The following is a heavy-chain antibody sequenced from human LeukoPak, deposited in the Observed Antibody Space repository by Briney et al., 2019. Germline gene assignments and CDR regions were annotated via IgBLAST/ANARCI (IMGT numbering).Heavy chain of an antibody. D-gene: IGHD3-22*01. J-gene: IGHJ6*02. V-gene: IGHV3-30-3*01. CDR3: ARDQGAYYYDSSGAHYYYYGMDV. CDR1: GFTFSSYA. Sequence: GGSLRLSCAASGFTFSSYAMHWVRKAPGKGLEWVAVISYVGSNKYYADSVKGRFTISRDNSKNTLYLQMNSLRAEDTAVYYCARDQGAYYYDSSGAHYYYYGMDVWGQGTTVTVFS. CDR2: ISYVGSNK.